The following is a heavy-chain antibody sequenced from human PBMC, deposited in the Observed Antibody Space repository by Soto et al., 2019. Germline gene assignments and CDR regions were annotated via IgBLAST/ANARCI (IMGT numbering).Heavy chain of an antibody. CDR2: IEYSGRT. CDR3: GREIRSGGVPGGSAP. Sequence: SETLSLTCAVSGGSIRDYYWSWIRQAPGKGLEWVADIEYSGRTNYNPFLKSRLTISVDTSNSQFSLKLRSVTAADTAVYYCGREIRSGGVPGGSAPGGQGTQVTVSS. D-gene: IGHD3-16*01. V-gene: IGHV4-59*01. CDR1: GGSIRDYY. J-gene: IGHJ5*02.